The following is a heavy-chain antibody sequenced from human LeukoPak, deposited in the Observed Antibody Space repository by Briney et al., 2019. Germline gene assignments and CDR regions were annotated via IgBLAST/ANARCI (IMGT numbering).Heavy chain of an antibody. J-gene: IGHJ4*02. CDR2: MNPNSGNT. CDR1: GYTFTSHD. V-gene: IGHV1-8*01. Sequence: ASVKVSCKASGYTFTSHDINWVRQATGQGLEWMGWMNPNSGNTGHAQKFQGRVTMTRNTSISTAYMELSSLSSEDTAVYYCARAVSGYDWGQGTLVTVSS. CDR3: ARAVSGYD. D-gene: IGHD6-25*01.